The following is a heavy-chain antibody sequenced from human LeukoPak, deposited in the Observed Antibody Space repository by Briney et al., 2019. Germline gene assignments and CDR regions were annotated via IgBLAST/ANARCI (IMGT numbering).Heavy chain of an antibody. J-gene: IGHJ5*02. D-gene: IGHD3-10*02. CDR3: VSSGIDP. V-gene: IGHV3-30*03. CDR2: ISYDGSNK. CDR1: GFTFSNYG. Sequence: GGSLRLSCAASGFTFSNYGIHWVRQAPGKGLEWVAVISYDGSNKYYADSVKGRFTISRDNSKNTLYLQMNSLRAEDTAVYYCVSSGIDPWGQGTLVTVSS.